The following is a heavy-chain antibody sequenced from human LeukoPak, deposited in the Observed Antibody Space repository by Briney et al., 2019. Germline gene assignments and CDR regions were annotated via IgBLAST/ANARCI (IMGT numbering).Heavy chain of an antibody. CDR3: ARASYYYDSSGPR. Sequence: SETLSLTCAVYGGPFSGYYWSWIRQPPGKGLEWIGEINHSGSTNYNPSLKSRVTISVDTSKNQFSLKLSSVTAADTAVYYCARASYYYDSSGPRWGQGTLVTVSS. D-gene: IGHD3-22*01. CDR1: GGPFSGYY. V-gene: IGHV4-34*01. CDR2: INHSGST. J-gene: IGHJ4*02.